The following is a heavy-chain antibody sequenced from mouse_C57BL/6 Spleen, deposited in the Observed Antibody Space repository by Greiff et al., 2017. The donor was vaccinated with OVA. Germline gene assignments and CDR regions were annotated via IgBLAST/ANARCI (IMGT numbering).Heavy chain of an antibody. V-gene: IGHV1-52*01. Sequence: QVQLQQPGAELVRPGSSVKLSCKASGYTFTSYWMHWVKQRPIQGLEWIGNIDPSDSETHYNQKFKDKATLTVDKSSSTAYMQRSSLTSEDSAVYYCARGGTTGYFDVWGTGTTVTVSS. CDR3: ARGGTTGYFDV. D-gene: IGHD1-1*01. J-gene: IGHJ1*03. CDR1: GYTFTSYW. CDR2: IDPSDSET.